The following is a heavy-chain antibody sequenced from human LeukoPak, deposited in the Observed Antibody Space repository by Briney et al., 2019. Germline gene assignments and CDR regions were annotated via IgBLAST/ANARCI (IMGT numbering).Heavy chain of an antibody. CDR3: AKHSENYDILTVYYNGLDAFDI. J-gene: IGHJ3*02. D-gene: IGHD3-9*01. CDR1: GCTFSSYW. Sequence: PGESLKLSCAASGCTFSSYWWSWIRQPAGKGLEWVANINQDGSEKYYLASVKGGFMIFRDSAKNFLYLQMYSLSAEDTVVYYCAKHSENYDILTVYYNGLDAFDIWRQGTMVTVHS. CDR2: INQDGSEK. V-gene: IGHV3-7*01.